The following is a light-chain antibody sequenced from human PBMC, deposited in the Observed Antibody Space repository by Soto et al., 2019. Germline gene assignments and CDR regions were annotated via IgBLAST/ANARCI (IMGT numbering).Light chain of an antibody. J-gene: IGKJ3*01. CDR2: DAS. V-gene: IGKV3-11*01. CDR3: QQRSNWPPEFT. Sequence: EIVLTQSPATLSLSPGERATLSCRASQSVSSYLAWYQQTPGQAPRLLIYDASNRATGIPARFSGSGSGTDFTLTISSLEPEDFAVYYCQQRSNWPPEFTFGPGTKVDIK. CDR1: QSVSSY.